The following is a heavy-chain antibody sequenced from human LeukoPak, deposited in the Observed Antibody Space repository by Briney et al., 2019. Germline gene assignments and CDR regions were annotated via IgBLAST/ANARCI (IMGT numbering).Heavy chain of an antibody. V-gene: IGHV3-7*01. CDR3: ASGYYYSGTYYLSFFDY. D-gene: IGHD3-10*01. Sequence: GGALRLSCAASGFTFNKDWLTWVRQAPGKGLEWVANINQDDSQIYYLESVEGRFTITRDNAKNSLYLQMNSLRAEDTAVYYCASGYYYSGTYYLSFFDYWGQGTLVTVSS. CDR1: GFTFNKDW. CDR2: INQDDSQI. J-gene: IGHJ4*02.